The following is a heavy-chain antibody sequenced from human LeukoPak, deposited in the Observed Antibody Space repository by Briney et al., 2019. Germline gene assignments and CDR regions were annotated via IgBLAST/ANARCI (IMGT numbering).Heavy chain of an antibody. J-gene: IGHJ3*02. CDR2: IYYSGST. Sequence: SETLSLTSTVSGGSISSGGYYWSWIRQHPGKGLEWFGYIYYSGSTYYNPSLKSRVTISVDTSKNQFSLKLSSVTAADTAVYYCARDAGATGAFDIWGQGTMVTVSS. V-gene: IGHV4-31*03. CDR3: ARDAGATGAFDI. CDR1: GGSISSGGYY. D-gene: IGHD1-26*01.